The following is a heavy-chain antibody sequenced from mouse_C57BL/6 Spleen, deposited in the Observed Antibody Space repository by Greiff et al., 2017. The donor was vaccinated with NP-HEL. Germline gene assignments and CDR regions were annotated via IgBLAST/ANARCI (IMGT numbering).Heavy chain of an antibody. J-gene: IGHJ2*01. V-gene: IGHV2-2*01. CDR3: ATLYDFLFDY. D-gene: IGHD2-3*01. CDR2: IWSGGST. Sequence: VKLVESGPGLVQPSQSLSITCTVSGFSLTSYGVHWVRQSPGKGLEWLGVIWSGGSTDYNAAFISRLSISKDNSKSQVFFKMNSLQADDTAIYYCATLYDFLFDYWGQGTTLTVSS. CDR1: GFSLTSYG.